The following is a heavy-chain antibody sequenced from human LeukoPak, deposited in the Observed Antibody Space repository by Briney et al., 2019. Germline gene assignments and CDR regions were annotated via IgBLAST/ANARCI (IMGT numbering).Heavy chain of an antibody. D-gene: IGHD2-2*01. Sequence: GGSLRLSCVASGFPFSSYWMTWVRQAPGKGLEWVANIKQDGSKKSYVDSVKGRFTISRDNSKNTLYLQMNSLRAEDTAVYYCARAGGSTSGDYWGQGTLVTVSS. CDR1: GFPFSSYW. J-gene: IGHJ4*02. V-gene: IGHV3-7*01. CDR3: ARAGGSTSGDY. CDR2: IKQDGSKK.